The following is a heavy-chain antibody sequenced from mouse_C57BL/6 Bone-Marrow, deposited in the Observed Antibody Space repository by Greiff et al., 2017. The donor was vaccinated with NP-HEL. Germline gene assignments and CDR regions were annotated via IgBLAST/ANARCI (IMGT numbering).Heavy chain of an antibody. D-gene: IGHD2-3*01. CDR2: INPNNGGT. CDR1: GYTFTDYN. Sequence: VQLQQSGPELVKPGASVKIPCKASGYTFTDYNMDWVKQSHGKSLEWIGDINPNNGGTIYNQKFKGKATLTADKSSSTAYMELRSLTSEDTAVYYCARLAIDDGLGYWGKGATVTVYS. CDR3: ARLAIDDGLGY. J-gene: IGHJ4*01. V-gene: IGHV1-18*01.